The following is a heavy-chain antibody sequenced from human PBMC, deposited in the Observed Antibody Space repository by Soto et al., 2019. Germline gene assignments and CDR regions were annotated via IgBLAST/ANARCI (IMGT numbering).Heavy chain of an antibody. CDR2: FIPIFGTA. V-gene: IGHV1-69*13. Sequence: GASVKVSCKASGGTFSSYAISWVRQAPGQGLEWMGGFIPIFGTANYAQKFQGRVTITADESTSTVYMELSTLRPEDTAVYYCAREGLVLVPTTVNSDYYYYAMDVWGQGTTVTVSS. J-gene: IGHJ6*02. CDR1: GGTFSSYA. D-gene: IGHD4-17*01. CDR3: AREGLVLVPTTVNSDYYYYAMDV.